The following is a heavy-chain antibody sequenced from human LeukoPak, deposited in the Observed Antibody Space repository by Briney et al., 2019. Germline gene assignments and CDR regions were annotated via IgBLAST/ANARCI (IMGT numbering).Heavy chain of an antibody. J-gene: IGHJ4*02. Sequence: GGSLRLSCAASGFAFNTYWMSWVRQAPGKGLEWVANIGQDGTEKHHVDSVRGRFTISRDNAKNSVFLQMNSLRAEGTAVYYCARDRDGKDYWGQGTLVTVSS. V-gene: IGHV3-7*03. CDR1: GFAFNTYW. D-gene: IGHD1-1*01. CDR3: ARDRDGKDY. CDR2: IGQDGTEK.